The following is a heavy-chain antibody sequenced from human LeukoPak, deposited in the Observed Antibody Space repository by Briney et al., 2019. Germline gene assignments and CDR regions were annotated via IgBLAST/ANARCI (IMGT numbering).Heavy chain of an antibody. Sequence: VSSVKVSCKASGGTFSSYAISWVRQAPGQGLEWMGWMNPNSGNTGYAQKFQGRVTMTRNTSISTAYMELSSLRSEDTAVYYCARAGYDSSGYRFDYWGQGTLVTVSS. CDR2: MNPNSGNT. D-gene: IGHD3-22*01. CDR3: ARAGYDSSGYRFDY. J-gene: IGHJ4*02. V-gene: IGHV1-8*02. CDR1: GGTFSSYA.